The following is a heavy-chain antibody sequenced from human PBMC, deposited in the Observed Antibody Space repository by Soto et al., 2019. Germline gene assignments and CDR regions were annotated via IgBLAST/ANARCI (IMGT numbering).Heavy chain of an antibody. J-gene: IGHJ4*02. CDR2: ISAYNGNT. CDR3: ARAGHYYGSSGYAN. D-gene: IGHD3-22*01. V-gene: IGHV1-18*01. Sequence: QVKLVQSGAEVKKPGTSMKVSCKASGYTFGTSGISWIRQAPGQGLEWMGWISAYNGNTNYEQKLQDRVTMTTDKATNTAYLELMSLRSDDTAVYYCARAGHYYGSSGYANWGQGTLVTVSS. CDR1: GYTFGTSG.